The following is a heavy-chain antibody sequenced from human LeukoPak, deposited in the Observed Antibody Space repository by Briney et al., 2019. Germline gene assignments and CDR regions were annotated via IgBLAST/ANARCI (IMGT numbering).Heavy chain of an antibody. D-gene: IGHD3-22*01. V-gene: IGHV3-23*01. CDR3: AKVLGHDSDGYYYYGLHV. CDR1: GFTFSNFP. CDR2: ISGSGADT. Sequence: TGGSLRLPCAASGFTFSNFPMTWVRRAPGKGLQSFASISGSGADTYYTDSVKGRFTISRDNLNNTVYLQMNSLRAEDTAVYYCAKVLGHDSDGYYYYGLHVWGQGTTVTVSS. J-gene: IGHJ6*02.